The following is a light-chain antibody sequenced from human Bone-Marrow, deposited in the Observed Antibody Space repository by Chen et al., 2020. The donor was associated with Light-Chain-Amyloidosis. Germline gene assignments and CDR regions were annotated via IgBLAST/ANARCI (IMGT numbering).Light chain of an antibody. CDR3: QQYNSYSET. V-gene: IGKV1-5*03. CDR2: KAS. Sequence: DIHMTQSPSTLSASVGDRVTITCRASQSISSWLAWYQQKPGTAPKLLIYKASSLESGVPSRFSGSGSGTEFPLTISSLQPDDFATYYCQQYNSYSETFGQGTKLEIK. J-gene: IGKJ2*01. CDR1: QSISSW.